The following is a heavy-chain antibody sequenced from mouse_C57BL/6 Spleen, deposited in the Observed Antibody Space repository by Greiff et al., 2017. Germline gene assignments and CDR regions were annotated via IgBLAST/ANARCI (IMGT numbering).Heavy chain of an antibody. CDR3: AMEDGYYRYFDV. CDR1: GYTFTSYW. V-gene: IGHV1-74*01. J-gene: IGHJ1*03. CDR2: IHPSDSDT. D-gene: IGHD2-3*01. Sequence: VQLQQPGAELVKPGASVKVSCKASGYTFTSYWMHWVKQRPGQGLEWIGRIHPSDSDTNYNQKFKGKATLTVDKASSTAYMQLSSLTSEDYAVYYCAMEDGYYRYFDVWGTGTTVTVSS.